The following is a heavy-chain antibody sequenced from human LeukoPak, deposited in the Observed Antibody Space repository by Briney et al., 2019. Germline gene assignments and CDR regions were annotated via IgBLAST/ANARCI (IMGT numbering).Heavy chain of an antibody. CDR3: ARAHMTTVTLGDY. J-gene: IGHJ4*02. CDR2: INPNSGVT. CDR1: GYTFIGYY. D-gene: IGHD4-17*01. Sequence: GASVKVSCKASGYTFIGYYIHWVRQAPGQGLEWMAWINPNSGVTNYAQKFQGRVTLTRDTPISTVYMEVSGLTSDDTAIYYCARAHMTTVTLGDYWGQGTLVTVSS. V-gene: IGHV1-2*02.